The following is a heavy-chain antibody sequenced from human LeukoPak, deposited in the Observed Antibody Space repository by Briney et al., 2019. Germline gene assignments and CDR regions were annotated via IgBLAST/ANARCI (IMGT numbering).Heavy chain of an antibody. V-gene: IGHV4-59*08. CDR3: ARLGNRDGYNYFLDY. D-gene: IGHD5-24*01. CDR2: IYYSGST. Sequence: SETLSLTCTVSGGSISSDYWTWIRQPPGKRLEWIGYIYYSGSTNYNPSLKSRVTISVDTSKNQFSLKLSSVTAADRAVYYCARLGNRDGYNYFLDYRGQGTLVTVSS. J-gene: IGHJ4*02. CDR1: GGSISSDY.